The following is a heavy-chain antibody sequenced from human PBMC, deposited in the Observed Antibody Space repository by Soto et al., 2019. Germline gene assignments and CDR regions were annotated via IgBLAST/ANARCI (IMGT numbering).Heavy chain of an antibody. D-gene: IGHD3-22*01. CDR3: ARDLTYYYDSSGSDAFDI. CDR2: INAGNGNT. CDR1: GYTFTSYA. Sequence: WASVKVSCKASGYTFTSYAMHWVRQAPGQRLEWMGWINAGNGNTKYSQKFQGRVTITRDTSASTAYMELSSLRSEDTAVYYCARDLTYYYDSSGSDAFDIWGQGTMVTVSS. J-gene: IGHJ3*02. V-gene: IGHV1-3*01.